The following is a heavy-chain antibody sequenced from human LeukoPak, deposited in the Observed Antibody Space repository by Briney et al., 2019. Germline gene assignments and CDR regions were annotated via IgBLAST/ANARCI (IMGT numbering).Heavy chain of an antibody. CDR2: ISAYNGNT. Sequence: ASVKVSCKASGYTFTSYGISWVRQAPGQGLEWMGGISAYNGNTNYAQKLQGRVTMTTDTSTSTAYMELRSLRSDDTAVYYCARDFNRLLWFGEFYSGIDYWGQGTLVTVSS. V-gene: IGHV1-18*01. D-gene: IGHD3-10*01. CDR3: ARDFNRLLWFGEFYSGIDY. CDR1: GYTFTSYG. J-gene: IGHJ4*02.